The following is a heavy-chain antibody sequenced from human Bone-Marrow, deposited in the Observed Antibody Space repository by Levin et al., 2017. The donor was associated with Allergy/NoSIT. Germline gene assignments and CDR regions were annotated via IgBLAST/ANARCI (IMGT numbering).Heavy chain of an antibody. CDR2: ISDNGDI. J-gene: IGHJ6*02. Sequence: KSSETLSLTCTVSDASISRYYWAWVRQPPGKGLEWIGYISDNGDIKYNPSLKSRVAISLDTSKNQFSLKLTSVTAADTGVYFCAGDSSGFRPPGDVWGQGTTVTVSS. CDR1: DASISRYY. CDR3: AGDSSGFRPPGDV. V-gene: IGHV4-4*08. D-gene: IGHD3-22*01.